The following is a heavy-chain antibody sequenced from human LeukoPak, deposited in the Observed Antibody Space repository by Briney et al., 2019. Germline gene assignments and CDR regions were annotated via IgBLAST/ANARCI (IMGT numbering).Heavy chain of an antibody. D-gene: IGHD2-2*01. CDR3: AREMVVVPAAA. CDR2: ISGSGGST. V-gene: IGHV3-23*01. J-gene: IGHJ5*02. Sequence: GGSLRLSCAASGFTFSSYAMSWVRQAPGKGLEWVSAISGSGGSTYYADSVKGRFTISRDNAKNSLYLQMNSLRAEDTAVYHCAREMVVVPAAAWGQGTLVTVSS. CDR1: GFTFSSYA.